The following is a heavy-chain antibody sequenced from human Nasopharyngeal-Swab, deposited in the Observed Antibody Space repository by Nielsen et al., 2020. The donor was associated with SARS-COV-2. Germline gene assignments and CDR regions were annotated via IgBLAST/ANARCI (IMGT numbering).Heavy chain of an antibody. CDR2: IYYSGST. CDR3: ARLCLCREPIH. D-gene: IGHD1-26*01. V-gene: IGHV4-39*01. CDR1: GGPISSSSYY. Sequence: SVTLSLTCTVSGGPISSSSYYWGWIRQPPGKGLVWIGSIYYSGSTYYNPSLKSRVTISVDTSKNQFSLKLSSVTAADTAVYYCARLCLCREPIHWGQGTLVTVSS. J-gene: IGHJ4*02.